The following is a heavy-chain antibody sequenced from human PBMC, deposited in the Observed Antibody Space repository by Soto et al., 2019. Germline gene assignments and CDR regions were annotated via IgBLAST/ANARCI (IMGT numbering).Heavy chain of an antibody. Sequence: GGSLRLSCAASGFTFSSYWMHWVRQAPGKGLVWVSRINSDGSSTSYADSVKGRFTISRDNAKNTLYLQMNSLRAEDTAVYYCARVISSSWIDYYYGMDVWGQGTTVNGS. V-gene: IGHV3-74*01. CDR2: INSDGSST. CDR1: GFTFSSYW. D-gene: IGHD6-13*01. CDR3: ARVISSSWIDYYYGMDV. J-gene: IGHJ6*02.